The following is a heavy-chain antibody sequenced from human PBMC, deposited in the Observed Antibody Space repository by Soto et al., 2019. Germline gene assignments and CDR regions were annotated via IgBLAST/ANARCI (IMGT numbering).Heavy chain of an antibody. CDR1: GGSISSYY. J-gene: IGHJ4*02. CDR3: ARHSRVTMVRGVIETNFDY. V-gene: IGHV4-59*01. Sequence: SETLSLTCTVSGGSISSYYWSWIRQPPGKGLEWIGYIYYSGSANYNPSLKSRVTISVDTSKNQFSLKLSSVTAADTAVYYCARHSRVTMVRGVIETNFDYWGQGTLVTVSS. CDR2: IYYSGSA. D-gene: IGHD3-10*01.